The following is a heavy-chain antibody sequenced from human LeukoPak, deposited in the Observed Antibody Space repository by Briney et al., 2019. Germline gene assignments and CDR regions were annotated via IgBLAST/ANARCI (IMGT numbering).Heavy chain of an antibody. V-gene: IGHV5-51*01. Sequence: PGESLKISFKGSGXSFTSYCIGWVRQMPGKVLEWMGIIYPGDSDTRYSPSFQGQVTMSADKSITTAYLQWSSLKASDTAMYYCARQYGDYAFDIWGQGTMVTVSS. J-gene: IGHJ3*02. D-gene: IGHD4-17*01. CDR2: IYPGDSDT. CDR1: GXSFTSYC. CDR3: ARQYGDYAFDI.